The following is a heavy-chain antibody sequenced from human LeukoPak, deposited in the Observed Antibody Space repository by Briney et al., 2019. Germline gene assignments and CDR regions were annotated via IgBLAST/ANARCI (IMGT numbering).Heavy chain of an antibody. CDR2: IWYDGSNK. V-gene: IGHV3-33*01. CDR3: ARVPDTAMVMGIDY. Sequence: GGSLRLSCAASGFSFSSYGMHWVRQAPGKGLEWVAVIWYDGSNKYYADSVKGRFTISRDNSKTTLYPQMNSLRGEDTAVYYCARVPDTAMVMGIDYWGQGTLVTVSS. CDR1: GFSFSSYG. J-gene: IGHJ4*02. D-gene: IGHD5-18*01.